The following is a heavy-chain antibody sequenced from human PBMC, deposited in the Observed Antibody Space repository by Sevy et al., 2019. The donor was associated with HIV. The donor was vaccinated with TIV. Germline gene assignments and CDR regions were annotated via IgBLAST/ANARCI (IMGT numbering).Heavy chain of an antibody. CDR1: GITFSGYA. D-gene: IGHD3-22*01. V-gene: IGHV3-23*01. J-gene: IGHJ3*02. CDR3: AGGRFDSTGSFDAFDI. Sequence: GGYLRLSCAASGITFSGYAMNWVRQAPGKGLDWVSTIYGSAGVTYYADSVKGRFTISRDNSKNTLFLQMNNLRAEDTAVYYYAGGRFDSTGSFDAFDIWGRGTLVTVS. CDR2: IYGSAGVT.